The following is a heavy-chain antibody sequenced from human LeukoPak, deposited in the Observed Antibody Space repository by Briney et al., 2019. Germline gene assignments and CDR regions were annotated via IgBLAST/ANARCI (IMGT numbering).Heavy chain of an antibody. Sequence: GASVKVSCKASGYTFTGYYMHWVRQAPGQGLEWMGWINPNSGGTNYAQKFQGRVTMTRDTSISTAYMELSRLRSDDTAVYYCARSSIAAPEYYFDYWGQGTLVTVSS. V-gene: IGHV1-2*02. CDR3: ARSSIAAPEYYFDY. CDR2: INPNSGGT. D-gene: IGHD6-6*01. CDR1: GYTFTGYY. J-gene: IGHJ4*02.